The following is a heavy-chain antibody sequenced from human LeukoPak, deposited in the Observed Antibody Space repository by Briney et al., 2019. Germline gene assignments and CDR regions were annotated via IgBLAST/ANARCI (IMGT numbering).Heavy chain of an antibody. CDR2: IYPGDSDT. CDR3: ARQGKTEYFDWLPINPNSGFDY. J-gene: IGHJ4*02. D-gene: IGHD3-9*01. V-gene: IGHV5-51*01. Sequence: PGESLKISCKGSGYSFTSYWIGWVRQMPGKGLEWMGIIYPGDSDTRYSPSFQGQVTISADKSISTAYLQWSSLKASDTAMYYCARQGKTEYFDWLPINPNSGFDYWGQGTLVTVPS. CDR1: GYSFTSYW.